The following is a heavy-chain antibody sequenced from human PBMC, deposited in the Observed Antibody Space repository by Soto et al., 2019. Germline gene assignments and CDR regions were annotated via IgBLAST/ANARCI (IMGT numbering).Heavy chain of an antibody. CDR3: ARVRVRFLEWLGSEG. J-gene: IGHJ4*02. V-gene: IGHV1-69*12. CDR1: GGTFSSYP. D-gene: IGHD3-3*01. CDR2: IIPIFGTA. Sequence: QVQLVQSGAEVKKPGSSVKVSCKASGGTFSSYPFSWVRQAPGQGLEWMGGIIPIFGTANYAQKFQGRVTITADESTSTAYMELSSLRSEDTAVYYCARVRVRFLEWLGSEGWGQGTLVTVSS.